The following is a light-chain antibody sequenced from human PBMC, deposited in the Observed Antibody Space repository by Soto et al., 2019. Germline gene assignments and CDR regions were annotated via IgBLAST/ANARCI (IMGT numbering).Light chain of an antibody. J-gene: IGKJ4*01. V-gene: IGKV4-1*01. CDR3: QQYYSTPLT. CDR2: WAS. CDR1: QSVLYSSNNKNY. Sequence: DIVMTQSPDSLAVSLAERATINCKSSQSVLYSSNNKNYLAWYQQKPGQPPRLLIYWASTRESGVPDRFSCSGSGTDFTLTISSLQAEEVAVYYCQQYYSTPLTCGGGTKVEIK.